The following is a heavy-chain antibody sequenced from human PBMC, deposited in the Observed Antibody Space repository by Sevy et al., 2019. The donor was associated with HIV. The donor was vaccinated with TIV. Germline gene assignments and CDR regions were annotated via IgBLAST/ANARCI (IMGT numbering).Heavy chain of an antibody. CDR3: ARDRVPYSSSCESDY. J-gene: IGHJ4*02. V-gene: IGHV1-18*01. CDR1: GYTFSNYG. Sequence: ASVKVSCKASGYTFSNYGINWVRQAPGHGLEWMGWISSYNGNTNYAQKFQGRVTMTIDTPTSTGYMELRSLRSDDTAMYYCARDRVPYSSSCESDYWGQGTLVTVSS. D-gene: IGHD6-13*01. CDR2: ISSYNGNT.